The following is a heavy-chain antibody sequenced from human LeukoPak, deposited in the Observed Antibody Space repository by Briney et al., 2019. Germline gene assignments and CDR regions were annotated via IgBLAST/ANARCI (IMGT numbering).Heavy chain of an antibody. J-gene: IGHJ4*02. D-gene: IGHD7-27*01. Sequence: SETLSLTCAVCGGSFSGYYWSWIRQPPGKGLEWIGEINHSGSTNYNPSLKSRVTISVDTSKNQFSLKLGSVAAADTAVYYCARGTGDRVYWGQGTLVTVSS. V-gene: IGHV4-34*01. CDR2: INHSGST. CDR1: GGSFSGYY. CDR3: ARGTGDRVY.